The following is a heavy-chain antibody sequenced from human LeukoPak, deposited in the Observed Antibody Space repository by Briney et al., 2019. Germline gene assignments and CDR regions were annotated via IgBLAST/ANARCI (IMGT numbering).Heavy chain of an antibody. J-gene: IGHJ6*03. CDR2: IIPFFGTA. D-gene: IGHD2-21*01. CDR3: ARSPFRKPYYYYYMDV. V-gene: IGHV1-69*13. Sequence: SVKVSCKASGGTFNSYAISWVRQAPGQGLEWMGGIIPFFGTADYAQKFQGRVTITADESTSTAYMELSSLRSEDTAIYYCARSPFRKPYYYYYMDVWGKGTTVTISS. CDR1: GGTFNSYA.